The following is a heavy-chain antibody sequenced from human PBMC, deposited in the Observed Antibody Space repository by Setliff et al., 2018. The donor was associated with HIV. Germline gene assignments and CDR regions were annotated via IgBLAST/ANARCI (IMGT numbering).Heavy chain of an antibody. CDR2: IYYRGDT. V-gene: IGHV4-39*01. CDR1: GGSITSDSFY. J-gene: IGHJ4*02. D-gene: IGHD3-22*01. Sequence: SETLSLTCTVSGGSITSDSFYWGWIRQPPGKGLEWIGSIYYRGDTYYNPSLKSRVTTSVDTIKNQFFLKLSSLTAADTAVYYCARQPTFDSSGSLSYWSQGILVTVSS. CDR3: ARQPTFDSSGSLSY.